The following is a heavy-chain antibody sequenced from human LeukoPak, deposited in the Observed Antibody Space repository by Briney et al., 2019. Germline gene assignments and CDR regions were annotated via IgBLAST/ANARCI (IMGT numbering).Heavy chain of an antibody. J-gene: IGHJ4*02. Sequence: SETLSLTCTVSGGSISSSSYYWGWIRQPPGKGLEWIGSIYYSGSTYYNPSLKSRVTISVDTSKNQFSLKLSSVSAADTAVYYCARATSYNTNRYVDYWGQGTLVTVSS. V-gene: IGHV4-39*07. D-gene: IGHD3-10*01. CDR1: GGSISSSSYY. CDR2: IYYSGST. CDR3: ARATSYNTNRYVDY.